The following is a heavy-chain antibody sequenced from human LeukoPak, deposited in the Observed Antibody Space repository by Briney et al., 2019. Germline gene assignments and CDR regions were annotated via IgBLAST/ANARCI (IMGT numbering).Heavy chain of an antibody. D-gene: IGHD6-13*01. CDR1: GFTFRSFG. CDR2: TSSDGSQK. Sequence: GGSLRLSCAASGFTFRSFGLHWVRQSPGKGLEWVAVTSSDGSQKYYADSVKGRFTISRDNSKDMLSLEMNSLRAEDTAVYYCARDGGSSWYNDYWGQGTLVTVSS. J-gene: IGHJ4*02. V-gene: IGHV3-30*03. CDR3: ARDGGSSWYNDY.